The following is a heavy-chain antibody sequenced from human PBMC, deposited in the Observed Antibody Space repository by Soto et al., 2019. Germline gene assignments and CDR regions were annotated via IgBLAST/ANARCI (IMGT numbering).Heavy chain of an antibody. Sequence: PSETLSLTCDVSGASITAYYWTWIRQAPGKGLEWMGNVYHTGSTDYNSSLKSRVTISVDTSKNQFSLNMNSVTAADTAVYYCARRLFGSGWTLDSWGQGALVTVS. CDR3: ARRLFGSGWTLDS. CDR1: GASITAYY. CDR2: VYHTGST. D-gene: IGHD6-19*01. V-gene: IGHV4-59*01. J-gene: IGHJ4*02.